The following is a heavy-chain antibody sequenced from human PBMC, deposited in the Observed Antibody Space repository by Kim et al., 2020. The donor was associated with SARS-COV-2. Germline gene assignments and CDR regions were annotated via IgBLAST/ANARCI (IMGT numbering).Heavy chain of an antibody. J-gene: IGHJ4*02. D-gene: IGHD1-26*01. Sequence: YPSSVKGRFTISRDNSKNPLYLQMNSLGAEDTAVYYCAKAGDGSYYFDYWGQGTLVTVSS. V-gene: IGHV3-23*01. CDR3: AKAGDGSYYFDY.